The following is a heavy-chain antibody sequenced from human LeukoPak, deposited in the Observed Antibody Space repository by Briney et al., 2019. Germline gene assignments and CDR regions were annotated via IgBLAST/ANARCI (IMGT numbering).Heavy chain of an antibody. CDR2: MNPNSGNA. D-gene: IGHD3-10*01. Sequence: ASVKVSCKASGYTFTTYDLNWVRQAIGQGFEWMGWMNPNSGNAGYAQKFQGRVTMTRNTSISTAYMELSNLTSEDTAVYYCARRIRGAPTDYWGQGTLVTVSS. CDR3: ARRIRGAPTDY. J-gene: IGHJ4*02. CDR1: GYTFTTYD. V-gene: IGHV1-8*01.